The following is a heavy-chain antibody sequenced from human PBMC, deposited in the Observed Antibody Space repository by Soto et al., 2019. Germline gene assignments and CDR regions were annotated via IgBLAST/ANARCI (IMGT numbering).Heavy chain of an antibody. CDR2: ISRSSSYI. Sequence: LRLSCAASGFTFSSYSTNWVRQAAGEGLEGVASISRSSSYILYAHSVIGRLSVSTDYDKNPPNLNISSLSADDPAGYYCARDNGMAVSFDPWGPGTMVTVSS. CDR1: GFTFSSYS. D-gene: IGHD2-8*01. V-gene: IGHV3-21*01. J-gene: IGHJ5*01. CDR3: ARDNGMAVSFDP.